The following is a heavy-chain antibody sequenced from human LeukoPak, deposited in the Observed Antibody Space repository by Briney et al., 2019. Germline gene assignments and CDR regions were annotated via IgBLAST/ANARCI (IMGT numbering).Heavy chain of an antibody. V-gene: IGHV3-23*01. CDR1: GFTFSSYS. D-gene: IGHD6-13*01. Sequence: AGGSLRLSCAASGFTFSSYSMNWVRQAPGKGLEWVSAISGSGGSTYYADSVKGRFTISRDNSKNTLYLQMNSLRAEDTAVYYCAKSYSSRAGGSDYWGQGTLVTVSS. J-gene: IGHJ4*02. CDR2: ISGSGGST. CDR3: AKSYSSRAGGSDY.